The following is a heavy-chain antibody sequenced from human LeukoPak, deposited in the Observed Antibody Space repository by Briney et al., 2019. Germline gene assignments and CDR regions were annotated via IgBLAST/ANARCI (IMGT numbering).Heavy chain of an antibody. V-gene: IGHV3-30-3*01. D-gene: IGHD1-26*01. J-gene: IGHJ4*02. CDR3: ATYSY. CDR2: ISYDGSNK. Sequence: GRSLRLSCAASGFIFSNYTMHWVRQAPGKGLEWVAVISYDGSNKYYGDSVKGRFTISRDNSKNTLYLQMNSLRAEDTAVYYCATYSYWGQGTLVTVSS. CDR1: GFIFSNYT.